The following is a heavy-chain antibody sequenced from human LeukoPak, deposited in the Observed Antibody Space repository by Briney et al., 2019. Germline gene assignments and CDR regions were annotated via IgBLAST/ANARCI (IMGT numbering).Heavy chain of an antibody. J-gene: IGHJ5*02. CDR2: ISGSGGST. Sequence: GGSLRLSSAASGFTFSSYAMSWVRQAPGKGLEWVSAISGSGGSTYYADSVKGRFTISRDNSKNTLYLQMNSLRAEDTAVYYCAKDRERRLVVNAWWFDPWGQGTLVTVSS. V-gene: IGHV3-23*01. D-gene: IGHD2-15*01. CDR1: GFTFSSYA. CDR3: AKDRERRLVVNAWWFDP.